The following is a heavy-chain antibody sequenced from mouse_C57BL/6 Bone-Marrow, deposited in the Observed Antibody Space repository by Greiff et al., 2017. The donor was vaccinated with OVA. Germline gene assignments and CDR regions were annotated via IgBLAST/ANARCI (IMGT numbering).Heavy chain of an antibody. J-gene: IGHJ1*03. D-gene: IGHD1-1*01. V-gene: IGHV1-69*01. CDR1: GYTFTSYW. CDR3: ARDTVVATRYFDV. CDR2: IDPSDSYT. Sequence: VQLQQPGAELVMPGASVKLSCKASGYTFTSYWMHWVKQRPGQGLEWIGEIDPSDSYTNYNQKFTGKSTLTVDNSSSTAYMQLSSLTSEDSAVYYCARDTVVATRYFDVWGTGTTVTVSS.